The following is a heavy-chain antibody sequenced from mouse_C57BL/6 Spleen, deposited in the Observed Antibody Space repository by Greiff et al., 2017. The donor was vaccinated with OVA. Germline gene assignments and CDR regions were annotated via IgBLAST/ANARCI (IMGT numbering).Heavy chain of an antibody. CDR1: GYTFTDYN. CDR2: INPNNGGT. V-gene: IGHV1-18*01. Sequence: EVQLQQSGPELVKPGASVKIPCKASGYTFTDYNMDWVKQSHGKSLEWIGDINPNNGGTIYNQKFKGKATLTVDKSSSTAYMELRSLTSEDTAVYYCARRDYYDSSFYFDYWGQGTTLTVSS. J-gene: IGHJ2*01. CDR3: ARRDYYDSSFYFDY. D-gene: IGHD1-1*01.